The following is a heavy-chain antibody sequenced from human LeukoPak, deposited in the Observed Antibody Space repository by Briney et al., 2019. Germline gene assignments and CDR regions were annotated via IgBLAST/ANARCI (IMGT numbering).Heavy chain of an antibody. J-gene: IGHJ4*02. D-gene: IGHD1-26*01. V-gene: IGHV3-33*01. Sequence: GRSLRLSCAASGLTFSNYVMHWVRQAPGKGLEWVAVIWYDERNKYYADSVKGRFTISRDNSKNTLYLQMNSLRAEDTAVYYCARDCLVGANVEYYFDSWGQGTQVTVSS. CDR2: IWYDERNK. CDR1: GLTFSNYV. CDR3: ARDCLVGANVEYYFDS.